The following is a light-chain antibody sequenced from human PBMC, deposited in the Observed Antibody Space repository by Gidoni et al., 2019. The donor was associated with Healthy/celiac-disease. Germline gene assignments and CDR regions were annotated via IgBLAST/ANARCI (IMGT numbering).Light chain of an antibody. CDR1: QSLLHSNGYNY. V-gene: IGKV2-28*01. CDR2: LGS. J-gene: IGKJ4*01. Sequence: DIVMTQSPLSLPVTPGEPASISCRSSQSLLHSNGYNYLDWYLQKPGQSPQLLLYLGSHRASGVPDRFSGSGSGTDFTLKISRVEADDVGVYYCMQALQTPRLTFGGXTKVEIK. CDR3: MQALQTPRLT.